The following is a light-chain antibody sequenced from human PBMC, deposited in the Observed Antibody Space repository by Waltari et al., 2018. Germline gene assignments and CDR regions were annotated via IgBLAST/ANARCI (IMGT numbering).Light chain of an antibody. CDR3: QQYGSSPPLT. CDR1: QSVSSSY. V-gene: IGKV3-20*01. Sequence: EIVLTQSPGTLSLSPGERATLSCRASQSVSSSYLAWYQQKPGQAPRLLIYGASSRATGIPDRFSGSGSGTDFTLTISRLEPKDFAVYYCQQYGSSPPLTFGGGTKVEIK. J-gene: IGKJ4*01. CDR2: GAS.